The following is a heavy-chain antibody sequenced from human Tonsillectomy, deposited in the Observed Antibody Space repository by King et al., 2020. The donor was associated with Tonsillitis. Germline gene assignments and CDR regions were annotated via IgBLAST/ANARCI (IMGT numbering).Heavy chain of an antibody. J-gene: IGHJ6*03. CDR3: ARVPPYCSSTSCYPLYYMDV. D-gene: IGHD2-2*01. Sequence: VQLVESGAEVKKPGASVKVSCKASGYTFTNYYMLWVRQAPGQGLEWMGIINPSGGSTSYAQKFQGRVTMTRDTSTSTVYMELSSLRSEDTAVYYCARVPPYCSSTSCYPLYYMDVWGKGTTVTVSS. V-gene: IGHV1-46*03. CDR1: GYTFTNYY. CDR2: INPSGGST.